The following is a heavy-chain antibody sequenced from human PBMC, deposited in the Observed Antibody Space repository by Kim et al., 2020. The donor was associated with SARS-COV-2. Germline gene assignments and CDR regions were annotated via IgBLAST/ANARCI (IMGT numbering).Heavy chain of an antibody. D-gene: IGHD1-1*01. J-gene: IGHJ4*02. Sequence: PSVQGQVTISADKSISTAYLQWSSLKASDTAMYYCARALGAKVTPQLFDYWGQGTLVTVSS. CDR3: ARALGAKVTPQLFDY. V-gene: IGHV5-51*01.